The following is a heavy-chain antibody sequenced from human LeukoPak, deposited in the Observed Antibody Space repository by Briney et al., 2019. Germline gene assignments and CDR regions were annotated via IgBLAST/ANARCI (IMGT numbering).Heavy chain of an antibody. CDR2: IYTTGSF. V-gene: IGHV4-4*07. Sequence: SPSEALSLTCTVSGGSISGYYWSWIRQPAGKGLEWVGRIYTTGSFNYSPSLKSRVTISIDTSNNQFSLKMTSVTAADTALYYCARTSGGLGQQLGGIDFWGQGTLVTVSS. CDR1: GGSISGYY. D-gene: IGHD6-13*01. J-gene: IGHJ4*02. CDR3: ARTSGGLGQQLGGIDF.